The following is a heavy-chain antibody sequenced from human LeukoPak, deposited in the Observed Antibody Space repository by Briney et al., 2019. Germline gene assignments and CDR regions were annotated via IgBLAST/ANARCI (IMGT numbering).Heavy chain of an antibody. V-gene: IGHV4-30-4*02. CDR3: ARVGGWEPKLHGVTFDY. D-gene: IGHD1-26*01. Sequence: SETLSLTCTVSGGSISSGDYYWSCVRQPPGKGLEWSGFIYHSGSTYYNPSLKSRVTTSVDTSKNQFSLKLSSVTAADTAVYFCARVGGWEPKLHGVTFDYLGQGTLVTVSS. CDR2: IYHSGST. CDR1: GGSISSGDYY. J-gene: IGHJ4*02.